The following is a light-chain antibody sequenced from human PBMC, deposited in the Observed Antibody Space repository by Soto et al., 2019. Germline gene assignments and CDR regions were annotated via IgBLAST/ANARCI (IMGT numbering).Light chain of an antibody. CDR1: QSVSSN. V-gene: IGKV3-15*01. CDR2: GAS. J-gene: IGKJ1*01. Sequence: EIVMTQSPATLSVSPGERATLSCRASQSVSSNLAWYQQKPGQAPRLLIYGASTRATGIPARFSGSGSGTEFTLTISSLQSEDFAVDYCQQYNNWPPYTFGQGTMVEIK. CDR3: QQYNNWPPYT.